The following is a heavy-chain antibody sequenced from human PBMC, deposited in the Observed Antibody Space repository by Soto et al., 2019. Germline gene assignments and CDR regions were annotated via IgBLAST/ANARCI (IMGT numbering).Heavy chain of an antibody. Sequence: TCAVSGGSISISKWWTWVRQPPVKGLEWIGEIYPSGSTNYNPSLKSRVTISLDKSNDHISLRLSSVTAADTAVYYCARVPEDSSGYFDSWGQGTLVTVYS. V-gene: IGHV4-4*02. CDR3: ARVPEDSSGYFDS. CDR1: GGSISISKW. CDR2: IYPSGST. D-gene: IGHD3-22*01. J-gene: IGHJ4*02.